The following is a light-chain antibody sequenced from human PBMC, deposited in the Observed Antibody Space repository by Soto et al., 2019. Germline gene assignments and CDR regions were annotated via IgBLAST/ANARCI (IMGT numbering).Light chain of an antibody. Sequence: QSVLTQPPSVSGAPGQRVTISCTGSSSNIGAGYDVHWYQQLPGTAPKLLIYGNSNRPSGVPDRFSGSKSGTSASLAITGLQDEDEADYYCQSYDSSLRGVFGPGTKVTVL. CDR3: QSYDSSLRGV. V-gene: IGLV1-40*01. J-gene: IGLJ1*01. CDR2: GNS. CDR1: SSNIGAGYD.